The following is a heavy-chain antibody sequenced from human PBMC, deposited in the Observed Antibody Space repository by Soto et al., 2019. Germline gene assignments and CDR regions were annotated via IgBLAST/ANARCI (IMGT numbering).Heavy chain of an antibody. D-gene: IGHD6-13*01. J-gene: IGHJ5*02. CDR2: INAANGDT. CDR3: VRRHVSATGIDWFDP. Sequence: ASVKVSCKASGYTFTSYGIHWVRQAPGQRLEWMGWINAANGDTKYSPKFQGRVTITRDTSASTAYMELSSLRSEDTAVYYCVRRHVSATGIDWFDPWGQGTLVTV. V-gene: IGHV1-3*01. CDR1: GYTFTSYG.